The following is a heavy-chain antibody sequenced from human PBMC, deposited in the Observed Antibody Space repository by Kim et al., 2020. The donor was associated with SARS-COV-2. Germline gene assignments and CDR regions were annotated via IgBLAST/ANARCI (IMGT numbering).Heavy chain of an antibody. V-gene: IGHV3-21*01. CDR1: GFTFSSYS. D-gene: IGHD6-19*01. CDR3: ARDRYPGRIAVAGTGGWFDP. CDR2: ISSSSSYI. Sequence: GGSLRLSCAASGFTFSSYSMNWVRQAPGKGLEWVSSISSSSSYIYYADSVKGRFTISRDNAKNSLYLQMNSLRAEDTAVYYCARDRYPGRIAVAGTGGWFDPWGQGTLVTVSS. J-gene: IGHJ5*02.